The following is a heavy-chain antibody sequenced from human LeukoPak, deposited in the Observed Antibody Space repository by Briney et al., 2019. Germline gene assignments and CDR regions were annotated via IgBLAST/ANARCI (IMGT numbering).Heavy chain of an antibody. J-gene: IGHJ3*01. CDR2: FDPEDGET. D-gene: IGHD3-10*01. CDR3: ATRGGLWFGELSDL. V-gene: IGHV1-24*01. CDR1: GYTLTELS. Sequence: ASVKVSCKVSGYTLTELSMHWVRQAPGKGLEWMGGFDPEDGETIYAQKFQGRVTMTEDTSTDTAYMELSSLRSEDTAVYYCATRGGLWFGELSDLWGQGTMVTVSS.